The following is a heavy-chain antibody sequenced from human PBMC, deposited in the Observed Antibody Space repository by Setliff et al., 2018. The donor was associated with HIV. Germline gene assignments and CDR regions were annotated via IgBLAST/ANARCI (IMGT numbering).Heavy chain of an antibody. V-gene: IGHV4-34*01. J-gene: IGHJ4*02. CDR3: ARGSKGGFFDY. CDR2: IYYSGST. CDR1: GESLSDYY. D-gene: IGHD3-16*01. Sequence: SETLSLTCAVYGESLSDYYWSWIRQPPGKGLEWIGSIYYSGSTNYNPSLKSRVTISVDMSKNQFSLKLSSVTAADTAVYYCARGSKGGFFDYWGQGTLVTVSS.